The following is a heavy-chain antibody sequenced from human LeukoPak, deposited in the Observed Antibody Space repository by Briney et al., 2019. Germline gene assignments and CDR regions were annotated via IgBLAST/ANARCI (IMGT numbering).Heavy chain of an antibody. Sequence: PGGSLRLSCAAPGFTFSSYGMSWVRQAPGKGLEWVANIKQDGSEKYYADSVKGRFTISRDNAKNSLYLQMNSLRAEDTAVYYCARGGAPYSSISDYWGQGTLVTVSS. CDR1: GFTFSSYG. CDR2: IKQDGSEK. J-gene: IGHJ4*02. CDR3: ARGGAPYSSISDY. D-gene: IGHD6-13*01. V-gene: IGHV3-7*01.